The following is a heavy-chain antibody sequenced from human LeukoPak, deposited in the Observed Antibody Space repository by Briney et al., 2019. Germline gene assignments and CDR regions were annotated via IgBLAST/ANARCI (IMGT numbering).Heavy chain of an antibody. CDR1: GGSISSYY. D-gene: IGHD4-17*01. CDR2: IYTSGST. CDR3: ARVVYGDSSKDFDY. V-gene: IGHV4-4*07. J-gene: IGHJ4*02. Sequence: SETLSLTCTVSGGSISSYYWSWIRQPAGKGLEWIGRIYTSGSTNYNPSLKSRVTISADTSKNQFSLKLNSVTAADTAVYYCARVVYGDSSKDFDYWGQGTLVTVSS.